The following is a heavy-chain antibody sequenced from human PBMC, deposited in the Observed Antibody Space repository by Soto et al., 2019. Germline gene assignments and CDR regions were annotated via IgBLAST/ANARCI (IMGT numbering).Heavy chain of an antibody. D-gene: IGHD3-3*01. Sequence: QVQLQESGPELVKPSQTLSLTCTVSGGSISSGGYYWSGIRQHPGKGLEWIGYIYYSGSTYYNPSLKSRVTISVDTSKNQFSLKLSSATAADTAVYYCARCPLRITIFGVVIGDNYYYYGMDVWGQGTTVTVSS. CDR2: IYYSGST. CDR3: ARCPLRITIFGVVIGDNYYYYGMDV. V-gene: IGHV4-31*03. J-gene: IGHJ6*02. CDR1: GGSISSGGYY.